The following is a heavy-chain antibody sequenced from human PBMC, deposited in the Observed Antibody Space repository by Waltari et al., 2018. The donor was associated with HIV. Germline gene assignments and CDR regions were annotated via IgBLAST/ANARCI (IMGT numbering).Heavy chain of an antibody. V-gene: IGHV7-4-1*02. J-gene: IGHJ4*02. CDR1: GYTFTDFA. Sequence: QVQLVQSGSELRTPGASVKVACKTSGYTFTDFALNWVRQAAGQGLQWMGLINTETGKAAYAHDFTGRFVISLDTSVSTTYLQISSLKAEDTAVYYCARLNLKNGHLPSYWGQGTLVTVSS. D-gene: IGHD2-8*01. CDR2: INTETGKA. CDR3: ARLNLKNGHLPSY.